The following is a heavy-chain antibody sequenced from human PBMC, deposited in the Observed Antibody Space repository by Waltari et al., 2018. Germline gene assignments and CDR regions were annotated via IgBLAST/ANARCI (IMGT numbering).Heavy chain of an antibody. V-gene: IGHV3-23*03. Sequence: EVQLLESGGGLVQPGGSLRLSCAAFGFTFSNYAMSWVRQAPGEGLEWVSIFYSGGSTYYADSLKGRFTISRDNSKNTVYLQMNSLRAEDTAIYYCAKVGEYGGHYHFDYWGQGALVTVSS. CDR2: FYSGGST. J-gene: IGHJ4*02. CDR1: GFTFSNYA. CDR3: AKVGEYGGHYHFDY. D-gene: IGHD2-21*02.